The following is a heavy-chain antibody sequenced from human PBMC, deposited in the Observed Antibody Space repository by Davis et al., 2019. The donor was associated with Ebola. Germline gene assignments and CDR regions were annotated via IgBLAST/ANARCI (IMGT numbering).Heavy chain of an antibody. CDR3: ARADFWSLGMDV. D-gene: IGHD3-3*01. J-gene: IGHJ6*02. Sequence: GESLKISCAASGFTVSSFWVHWVRQAPGKGLVWVSRINSDGSSTSYADSVKGRFTISRDNAKNTLFLQMNSLRAEDTAVYYCARADFWSLGMDVWGQGTTVTVSS. CDR2: INSDGSST. V-gene: IGHV3-74*01. CDR1: GFTVSSFW.